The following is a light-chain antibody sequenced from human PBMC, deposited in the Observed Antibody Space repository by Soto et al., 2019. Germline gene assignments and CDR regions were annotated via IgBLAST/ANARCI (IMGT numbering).Light chain of an antibody. Sequence: QSVLTQPASVSGSPGQSITIRCTGNSGDVGGYNLVSWYQQHPGKAPKLMIYEVTERPSGVSNRFSGSKSGNTASLTISGLEPDNEADYYCCSYAGNSEVFGTGTKVTDL. V-gene: IGLV2-23*02. CDR3: CSYAGNSEV. CDR1: SGDVGGYNL. CDR2: EVT. J-gene: IGLJ1*01.